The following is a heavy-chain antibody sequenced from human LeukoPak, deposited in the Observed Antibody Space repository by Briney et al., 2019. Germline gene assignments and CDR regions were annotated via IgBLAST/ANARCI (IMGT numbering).Heavy chain of an antibody. CDR1: GFIFSNYD. J-gene: IGHJ3*02. D-gene: IGHD3-16*01. V-gene: IGHV3-30*02. CDR3: ARSRYDGDAYDI. Sequence: GGSLRLSCAASGFIFSNYDMHWVRQAPGKGLEWVAFIRSDGTNKYYADSVKGRFTISRDNSKNTLYLQMNSLRAEDTAVYYCARSRYDGDAYDIWGHGTMVTVSS. CDR2: IRSDGTNK.